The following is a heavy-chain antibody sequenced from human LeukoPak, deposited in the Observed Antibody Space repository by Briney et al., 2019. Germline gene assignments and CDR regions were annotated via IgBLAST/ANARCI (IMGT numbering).Heavy chain of an antibody. Sequence: PGGSLRLSCAASGFTFSSYAMHWVRQAPGKGLEWVAVISYDGSNKYYADSVKGRFTISRDNSKNTLYLQMNSLRAEDTAVYYCARDGIVVYWGQGTLVTVSS. CDR1: GFTFSSYA. V-gene: IGHV3-30-3*01. D-gene: IGHD3-22*01. J-gene: IGHJ4*02. CDR3: ARDGIVVY. CDR2: ISYDGSNK.